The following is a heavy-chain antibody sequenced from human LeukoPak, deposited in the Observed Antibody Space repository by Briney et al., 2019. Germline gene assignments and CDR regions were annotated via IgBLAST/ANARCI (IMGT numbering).Heavy chain of an antibody. Sequence: GGSLRLSCAASGFTFSSYAMHRVRQAPGKGLEWVAVISYDGSNKYYADSVKGRFTISRDNSKNTLYLQMNSLRAEDTAVYYCARDPWEDLHYYYGMDVWGQGTTVTVSS. CDR1: GFTFSSYA. D-gene: IGHD1-26*01. CDR2: ISYDGSNK. J-gene: IGHJ6*02. V-gene: IGHV3-30-3*01. CDR3: ARDPWEDLHYYYGMDV.